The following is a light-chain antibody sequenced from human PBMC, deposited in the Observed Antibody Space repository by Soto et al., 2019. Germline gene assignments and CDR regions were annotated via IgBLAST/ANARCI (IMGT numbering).Light chain of an antibody. V-gene: IGKV3-15*01. CDR1: QSVSSN. Sequence: EIVMTQSPATLSVSPGERATLSCRASQSVSSNLAWYQQKPGQAPRLLIYGASTRATGIPARFSGSGSGTEFTLTISSLQSEDFAVYYCKQYNNWPPGDTFGQGTKLEIK. CDR3: KQYNNWPPGDT. J-gene: IGKJ2*01. CDR2: GAS.